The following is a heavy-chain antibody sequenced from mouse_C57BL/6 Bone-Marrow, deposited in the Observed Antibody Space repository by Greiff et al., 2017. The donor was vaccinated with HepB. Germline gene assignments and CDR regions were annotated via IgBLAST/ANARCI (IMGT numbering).Heavy chain of an antibody. CDR2: IHPSDSDT. J-gene: IGHJ2*01. V-gene: IGHV1-74*01. CDR3: SNIYYDYDGGFDY. Sequence: VQLQQPGAELVKPGASVKVSCKASGYTFTSYWMHWVKQRPGQGLEWIGRIHPSDSDTNYNQKFKGKATLAVDKSSSTAYMQLSSLTSEDSAVYYCSNIYYDYDGGFDYWGQGTTLTVSS. D-gene: IGHD2-4*01. CDR1: GYTFTSYW.